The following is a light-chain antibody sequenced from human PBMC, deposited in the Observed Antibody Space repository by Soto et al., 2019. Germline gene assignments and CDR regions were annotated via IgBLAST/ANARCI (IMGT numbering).Light chain of an antibody. CDR3: QQYGSSPQT. V-gene: IGKV3-20*01. Sequence: EIVLTQSPGILSLSPGERVTLSCRASQSVRSSSLAWYQQKPGQVPRLLIYDASNRATGIPDRFSGSGSGTGFTLTISRLEPEDFAVYDCQQYGSSPQTVGQGTKVEIK. J-gene: IGKJ1*01. CDR2: DAS. CDR1: QSVRSSS.